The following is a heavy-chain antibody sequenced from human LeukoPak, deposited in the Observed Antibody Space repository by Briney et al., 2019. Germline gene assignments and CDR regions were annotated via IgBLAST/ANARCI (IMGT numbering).Heavy chain of an antibody. CDR3: VRLSVVSPHRYFDL. V-gene: IGHV4-59*08. CDR1: GGSISGYF. Sequence: PSETLSLTCTVSGGSISGYFWSWIRQPPGKGLEWIAYIYYNGNTNYSPSLKSRVTISLDTSKNQFSLKLTSVTAADTAVYYCVRLSVVSPHRYFDLWGRGTLVTVSS. J-gene: IGHJ2*01. CDR2: IYYNGNT. D-gene: IGHD4-23*01.